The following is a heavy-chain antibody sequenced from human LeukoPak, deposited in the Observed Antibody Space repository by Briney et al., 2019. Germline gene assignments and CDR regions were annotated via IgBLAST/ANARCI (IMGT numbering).Heavy chain of an antibody. Sequence: ASVKVSCKASGGTFSSYAISWVRQAPGQGLEWMGWINPNSGGTNYAQKFQGRVTMTRDTSISTAYMELSRLRSDDTAVYYCARVRHIVVVVAALDYWGQGTLVTVSS. CDR1: GGTFSSYA. CDR3: ARVRHIVVVVAALDY. CDR2: INPNSGGT. J-gene: IGHJ4*02. D-gene: IGHD2-15*01. V-gene: IGHV1-2*02.